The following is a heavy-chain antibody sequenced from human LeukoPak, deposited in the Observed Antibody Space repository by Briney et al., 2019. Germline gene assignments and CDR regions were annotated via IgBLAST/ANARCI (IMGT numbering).Heavy chain of an antibody. V-gene: IGHV4-30-4*08. CDR3: ARSPAYYDILTGYYPKDWFDP. CDR1: GGSLSSGDYY. D-gene: IGHD3-9*01. J-gene: IGHJ5*02. Sequence: PSQTLSLTRTVSGGSLSSGDYYWSWIRPPPGKGLEWVGYIYYSGSTYYNPSLKSRVTISVDTSKNQFSLQLSSLTAADTAVYYCARSPAYYDILTGYYPKDWFDPWGQGTLVTVSS. CDR2: IYYSGST.